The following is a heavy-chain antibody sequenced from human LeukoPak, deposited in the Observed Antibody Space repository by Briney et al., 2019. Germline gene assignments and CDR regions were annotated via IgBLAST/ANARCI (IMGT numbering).Heavy chain of an antibody. CDR1: GFTFTNNF. J-gene: IGHJ4*01. V-gene: IGHV3-7*01. CDR2: IKQDGSET. CDR3: VREGFYFFDF. Sequence: GGSLRLSCAASGFTFTNNFMSWVRQVPGKGLEWVANIKQDGSETTYADSVRGRFTIFRDNAKDSVYLQMDSLRAEDSATYYCVREGFYFFDFWGQGTLVTVSS.